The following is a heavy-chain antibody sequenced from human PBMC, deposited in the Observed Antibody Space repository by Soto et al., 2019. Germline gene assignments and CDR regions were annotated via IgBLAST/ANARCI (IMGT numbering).Heavy chain of an antibody. V-gene: IGHV3-15*01. D-gene: IGHD3-10*01. J-gene: IGHJ6*02. Sequence: GGSLRLSCAASGFTLTKASMSWVRQAPGKGLEWVGHIKSNADGGATDYAAPVKGRFTVSRDDSRNTLYLQLNSLKTGDTAVYYCTTAPFSFITLPGTSFLIGMDVWGQGTTVTVSS. CDR2: IKSNADGGAT. CDR1: GFTLTKAS. CDR3: TTAPFSFITLPGTSFLIGMDV.